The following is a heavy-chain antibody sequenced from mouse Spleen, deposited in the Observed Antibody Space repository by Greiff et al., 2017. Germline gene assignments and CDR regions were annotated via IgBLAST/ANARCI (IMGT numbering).Heavy chain of an antibody. Sequence: QVQLQQSGPQLVRPGASVKISCKASGYSFTSYWMHWVKQRPGQGLEWIGMIDPSDSETRLNQKFKDKATLTVDKSSSTAYMQLSSPTSEDSAVYYCARSGDYYGDYAMDYWGQGTSVTVSS. V-gene: IGHV1S127*01. CDR1: GYSFTSYW. D-gene: IGHD1-1*01. J-gene: IGHJ4*01. CDR2: IDPSDSET. CDR3: ARSGDYYGDYAMDY.